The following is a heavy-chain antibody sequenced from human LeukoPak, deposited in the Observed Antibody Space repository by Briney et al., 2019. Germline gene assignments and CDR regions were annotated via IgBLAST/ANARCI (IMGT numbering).Heavy chain of an antibody. V-gene: IGHV3-21*01. D-gene: IGHD3-10*01. CDR1: GFAFSGYS. J-gene: IGHJ5*02. Sequence: PGGSLRLSCAASGFAFSGYSMNWVRQAPGKGLEWVSSISSSSSYIYYADSVKGRFTISRDNAKNSLYLQMNSLRAEDTAVYYCATLWFGELSWNPWGQGTLVTVSS. CDR2: ISSSSSYI. CDR3: ATLWFGELSWNP.